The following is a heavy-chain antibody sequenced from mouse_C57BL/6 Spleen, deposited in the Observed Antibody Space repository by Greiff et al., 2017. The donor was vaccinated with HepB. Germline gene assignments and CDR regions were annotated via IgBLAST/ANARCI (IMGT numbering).Heavy chain of an antibody. CDR3: ARSAQATAMDY. J-gene: IGHJ4*01. CDR1: GYTFTSYG. CDR2: IYPRSGNT. D-gene: IGHD3-2*02. V-gene: IGHV1-81*01. Sequence: VHLVESGAELARPGASVKLSCKASGYTFTSYGISWVKQRTGQGLEWIGEIYPRSGNTYYNEKFKGKATLTADKSSSTAYMELRSLTSEDSAVYFCARSAQATAMDYWGQGTSVTVSS.